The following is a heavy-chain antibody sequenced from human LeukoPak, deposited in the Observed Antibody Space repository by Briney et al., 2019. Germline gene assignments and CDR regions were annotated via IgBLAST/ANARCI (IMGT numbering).Heavy chain of an antibody. Sequence: SVKVSCKASGGTFSSYAISWVRQAPGQGLEWMGRIIPILGIANYAQKFQGRVTITADKSTSTAYMELSSLRSEDTAVYYCARDLDYVWGSYPYYFDYWGQGTLVTVSS. CDR2: IIPILGIA. D-gene: IGHD3-16*01. CDR3: ARDLDYVWGSYPYYFDY. V-gene: IGHV1-69*04. CDR1: GGTFSSYA. J-gene: IGHJ4*02.